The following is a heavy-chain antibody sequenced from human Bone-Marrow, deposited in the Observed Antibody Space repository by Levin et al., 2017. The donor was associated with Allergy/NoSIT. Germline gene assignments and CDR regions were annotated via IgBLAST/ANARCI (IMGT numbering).Heavy chain of an antibody. Sequence: GGSLRLSCAASGFTFSSYGMHWVRQAPGKGLEWVAVIWYDGSNKYYADSVKGRFTISRDNSKNTLYLQMNSLRAEDTAVYYCARDRPSRYSGYDSSGIDYWGQGTLVTVSS. V-gene: IGHV3-33*01. CDR3: ARDRPSRYSGYDSSGIDY. J-gene: IGHJ4*02. CDR2: IWYDGSNK. D-gene: IGHD5-12*01. CDR1: GFTFSSYG.